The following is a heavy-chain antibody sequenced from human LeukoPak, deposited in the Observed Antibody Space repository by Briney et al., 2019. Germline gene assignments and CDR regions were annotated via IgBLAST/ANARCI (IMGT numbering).Heavy chain of an antibody. V-gene: IGHV3-7*01. Sequence: GGSLRLSCVASGFTFRNYWMTWVRQAPGKGLEWVANINQDGSWRYYVDSVEGRFSISRDNAKNSQYLQMNSLRAEDTAVYYCVSGMDIWGQGTMVTVSS. CDR2: INQDGSWR. CDR1: GFTFRNYW. J-gene: IGHJ3*02. CDR3: VSGMDI.